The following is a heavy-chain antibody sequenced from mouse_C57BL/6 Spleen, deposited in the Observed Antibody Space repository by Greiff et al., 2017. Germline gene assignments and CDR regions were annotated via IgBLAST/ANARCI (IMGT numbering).Heavy chain of an antibody. Sequence: EVKLVESGGGLVKPGGSLKLSCAASGFTFSDYGMHWVRQAPEKGLEWVAYISSGSSTIYYADTVKGRFTISRDNAKNTLFLQMTSLRSEDTAMYYCARTYSSFYYYAMDYWGQGTSGTVSS. CDR1: GFTFSDYG. V-gene: IGHV5-17*01. J-gene: IGHJ4*01. D-gene: IGHD2-10*01. CDR2: ISSGSSTI. CDR3: ARTYSSFYYYAMDY.